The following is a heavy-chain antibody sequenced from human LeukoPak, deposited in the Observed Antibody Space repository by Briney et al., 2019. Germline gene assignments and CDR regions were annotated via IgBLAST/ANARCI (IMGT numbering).Heavy chain of an antibody. J-gene: IGHJ4*02. CDR2: INHSGST. D-gene: IGHD7-27*01. Sequence: SETLSLTCAVSGGSFSGYNWSWIRQPPGKGLEWIGEINHSGSTNYNPSRKSRVTISVDTSKYQFTLRLSSVTAADTAVYCCASLPRTGVRFDYWGQGTLVTVSS. V-gene: IGHV4-34*01. CDR1: GGSFSGYN. CDR3: ASLPRTGVRFDY.